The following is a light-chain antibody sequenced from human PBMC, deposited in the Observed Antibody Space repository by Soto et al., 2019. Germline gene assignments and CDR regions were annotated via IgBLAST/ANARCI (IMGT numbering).Light chain of an antibody. CDR1: QNVSNW. V-gene: IGKV1-5*03. CDR3: QQYSKEST. Sequence: DVEMTQSPSTLPTSIGDRVTINCRASQNVSNWLAWYQQKPGKAPKLLIYKASRLESGVPSRFSASGSGTGLTPTLNRLQSDGFSTYFCQQYSKESTFGQGTKLEIK. CDR2: KAS. J-gene: IGKJ2*01.